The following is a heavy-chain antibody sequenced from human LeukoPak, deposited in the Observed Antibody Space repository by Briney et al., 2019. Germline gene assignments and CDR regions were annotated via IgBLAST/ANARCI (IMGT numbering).Heavy chain of an antibody. CDR1: GFIFSTYA. Sequence: GGSLRLSCAASGFIFSTYAMHWVRQAPGKGLEWVSVIYSGGSTYYADSVKGRFTISRDNSKNTLYLQMNSLRAEDTAVYYCVGGPGNFDYWGQGTLVTVSS. J-gene: IGHJ4*02. CDR2: IYSGGST. V-gene: IGHV3-53*01. CDR3: VGGPGNFDY.